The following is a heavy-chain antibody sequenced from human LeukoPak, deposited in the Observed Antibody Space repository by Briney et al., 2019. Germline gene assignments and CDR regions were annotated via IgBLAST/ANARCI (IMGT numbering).Heavy chain of an antibody. CDR2: IKSKTDGGTT. J-gene: IGHJ6*03. V-gene: IGHV3-15*01. CDR3: TTGVVPAAKSYSYYYYMDV. D-gene: IGHD2-2*01. Sequence: PGGSLRLSCAASGFTFSNAWMSWVRQAPGKGLEWVGRIKSKTDGGTTDYAAPVKGRFTISRDDSKNTLYLQMNSLKTEDTAVYYCTTGVVPAAKSYSYYYYMDVWGKGTTVTVSS. CDR1: GFTFSNAW.